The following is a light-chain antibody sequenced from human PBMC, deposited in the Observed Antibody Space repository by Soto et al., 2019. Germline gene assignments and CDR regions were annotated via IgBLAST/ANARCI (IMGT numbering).Light chain of an antibody. CDR3: QSYDTSVSGARV. V-gene: IGLV1-40*01. CDR2: RNH. Sequence: QSVLTQPPSVSGAPGQRVTISCTGSRSNIGAGYDVHWYQQIPGTAPKLLIYRNHDRPSGVPDRFSGSKSGTSASLAITGLQAEDEAEYYCQSYDTSVSGARVFGGGTKLTVL. CDR1: RSNIGAGYD. J-gene: IGLJ3*02.